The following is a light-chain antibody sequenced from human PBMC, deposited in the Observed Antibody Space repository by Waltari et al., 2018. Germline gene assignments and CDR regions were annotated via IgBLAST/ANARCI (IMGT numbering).Light chain of an antibody. Sequence: EVLMTQSPATLSVSPGERATLPCRASQSISGNLAWYQQKPGQAPRLVIYAASTRATGIPARFSGSGSGTDFTLTITGLQSEDFAVYYCQQYHYWPPWTFGQGTTVEI. J-gene: IGKJ1*01. CDR2: AAS. CDR3: QQYHYWPPWT. CDR1: QSISGN. V-gene: IGKV3-15*01.